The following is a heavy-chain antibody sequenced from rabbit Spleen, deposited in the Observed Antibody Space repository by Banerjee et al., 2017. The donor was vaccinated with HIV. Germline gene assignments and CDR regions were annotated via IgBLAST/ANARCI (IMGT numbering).Heavy chain of an antibody. Sequence: QSLEESGGDLVKPGASLTLTCTASGFSFSSGYDVCWVRQAPGKGLEWVACAYAGSSDSTYSATWAKGRFTISKTSSTTVTLQMTSLTAADTATYFCARDAGTSFSTYGMDLWGQGTLVTVS. D-gene: IGHD8-1*01. J-gene: IGHJ6*01. CDR2: AYAGSSDST. CDR3: ARDAGTSFSTYGMDL. CDR1: GFSFSSGYD. V-gene: IGHV1S40*01.